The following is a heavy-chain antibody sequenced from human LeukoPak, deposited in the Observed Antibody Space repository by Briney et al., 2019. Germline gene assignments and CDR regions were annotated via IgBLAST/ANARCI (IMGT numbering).Heavy chain of an antibody. Sequence: SSETLSLTCSVSGDSTTNYYCSWIRQSPGKGLKWLAYVYKNGHLDYNPSLRSRVTVSVDRSKTQFSLRLRSVTAADTAIYYCASGKYYYDESASLNRASRTALDVWAQGTMVIVSS. CDR1: GDSTTNYY. CDR3: ASGKYYYDESASLNRASRTALDV. J-gene: IGHJ3*01. V-gene: IGHV4-59*01. CDR2: VYKNGHL. D-gene: IGHD3-22*01.